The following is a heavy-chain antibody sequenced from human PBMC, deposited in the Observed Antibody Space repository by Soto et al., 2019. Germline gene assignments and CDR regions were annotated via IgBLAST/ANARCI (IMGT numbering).Heavy chain of an antibody. CDR2: TYYRSKWYN. Sequence: PSQALSLTCAISGDSVSRNSVSWNWIRQSPSRGLEWLGRTYYRSKWYNAYAVSVKSRITINPDTSKNQFPLQLNSVTPEDTAVYYCARGKQDTAMVEQEHGFDPWGQGTLVTVSS. V-gene: IGHV6-1*01. CDR1: GDSVSRNSVS. J-gene: IGHJ5*02. CDR3: ARGKQDTAMVEQEHGFDP. D-gene: IGHD5-18*01.